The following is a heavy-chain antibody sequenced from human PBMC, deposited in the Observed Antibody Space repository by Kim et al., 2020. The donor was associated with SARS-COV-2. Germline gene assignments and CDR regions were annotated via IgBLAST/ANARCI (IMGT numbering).Heavy chain of an antibody. D-gene: IGHD3-9*01. Sequence: SVKVSCKASGGTFSSYAISWVRQAPGQGLEWMGRIIPILGIANYAQKFQGRVTITADKSTSTAYMELSRLISEDTAVYYCARDQTGNYDILTGRIYYYYSMDVWGQGTTVTVSS. CDR2: IIPILGIA. J-gene: IGHJ6*02. CDR1: GGTFSSYA. V-gene: IGHV1-69*04. CDR3: ARDQTGNYDILTGRIYYYYSMDV.